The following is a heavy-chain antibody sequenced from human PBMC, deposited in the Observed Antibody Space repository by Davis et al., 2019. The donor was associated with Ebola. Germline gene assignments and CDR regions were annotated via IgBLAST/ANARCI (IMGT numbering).Heavy chain of an antibody. CDR3: AREIRRRGYNNYYMDV. CDR1: GYTFTGYY. Sequence: ASVKVSCKASGYTFTGYYMHWVRQAPGQGLEWMGWINPNSGGTNYAQKFQGRVTMTTDISTNTAYMELRSLRSDDTAVYYCAREIRRRGYNNYYMDVWGKGTTVTVSS. CDR2: INPNSGGT. D-gene: IGHD6-25*01. V-gene: IGHV1-2*02. J-gene: IGHJ6*03.